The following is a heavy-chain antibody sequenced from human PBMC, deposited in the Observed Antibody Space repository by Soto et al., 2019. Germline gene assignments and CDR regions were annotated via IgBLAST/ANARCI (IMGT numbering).Heavy chain of an antibody. Sequence: EVQLLESGGGLVQPGGSLRLSCAASGFTFSSYAMSWVRQAPGKGLEWVSAISSSGGSTYYADSVKGRFTISRDNSKNTLYLQMNSLRAEDTAVYYCAKGSGVTTTPAPSDYWGQGTLVTVSS. CDR2: ISSSGGST. D-gene: IGHD4-17*01. V-gene: IGHV3-23*01. J-gene: IGHJ4*02. CDR1: GFTFSSYA. CDR3: AKGSGVTTTPAPSDY.